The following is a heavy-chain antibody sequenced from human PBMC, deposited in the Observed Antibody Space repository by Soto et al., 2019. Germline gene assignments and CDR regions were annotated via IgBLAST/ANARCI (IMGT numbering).Heavy chain of an antibody. CDR1: GGSISSGGYS. D-gene: IGHD3-22*01. V-gene: IGHV4-30-2*01. CDR3: ARTYYYDSSGYYGGWFDP. J-gene: IGHJ5*02. Sequence: QLQLQESGSGLVKPSQTLSLTCAVSGGSISSGGYSWSWIRQPPGKGLEWIGYIYHSGSTYYNPSLQCRVTISVDRSKNQFSLKLSSVTAADTAVYYCARTYYYDSSGYYGGWFDPWGQGTLVTVSS. CDR2: IYHSGST.